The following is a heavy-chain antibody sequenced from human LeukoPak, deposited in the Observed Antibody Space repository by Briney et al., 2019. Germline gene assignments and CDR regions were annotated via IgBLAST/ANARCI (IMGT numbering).Heavy chain of an antibody. J-gene: IGHJ6*02. CDR1: GFTFTSYS. CDR2: TSDRGDYT. V-gene: IGHV3-23*01. Sequence: QTGGSLRLSCAASGFTFTSYSMSWVRQAPGKGLEWVAGTSDRGDYTYYADSVKGRFTISRDNAKNSLYLQMNSLRAEDTAVYYCARGNFVSSRYGMDVWGQGTTVTVS. D-gene: IGHD4-11*01. CDR3: ARGNFVSSRYGMDV.